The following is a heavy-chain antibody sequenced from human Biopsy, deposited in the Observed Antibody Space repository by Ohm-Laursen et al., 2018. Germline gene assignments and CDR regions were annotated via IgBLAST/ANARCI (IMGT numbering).Heavy chain of an antibody. CDR1: GFTFKNDN. J-gene: IGHJ2*01. CDR2: IYNDGINE. CDR3: ARDLRGHWFFDL. Sequence: SLRLSCAASGFTFKNDNMHWVRQAPGKGLEWVAAIYNDGINEYYADSVKGRFTISRDDSKNTLYLQMNSLRVEDTAVFYCARDLRGHWFFDLWGRGTLVTVPS. D-gene: IGHD5/OR15-5a*01. V-gene: IGHV3-33*01.